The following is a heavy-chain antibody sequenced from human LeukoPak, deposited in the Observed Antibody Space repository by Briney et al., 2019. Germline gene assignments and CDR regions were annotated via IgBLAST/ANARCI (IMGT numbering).Heavy chain of an antibody. J-gene: IGHJ4*02. CDR3: ARLPRAGGGRDC. V-gene: IGHV4-39*01. D-gene: IGHD6-13*01. CDR1: GGSISSNSYY. CDR2: VYNSGST. Sequence: SETLSLTCTVSGGSISSNSYYWGWIRQPPGKGLEWLANVYNSGSTYYNPYLKRRVSMSVDTSRNQFSLKLTSVTAADTAVYFCARLPRAGGGRDCWGQGTLVTVSS.